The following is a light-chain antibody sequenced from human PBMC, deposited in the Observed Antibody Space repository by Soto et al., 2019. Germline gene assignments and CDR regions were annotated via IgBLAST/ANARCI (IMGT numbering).Light chain of an antibody. CDR1: QGISRF. CDR2: DVS. J-gene: IGKJ2*01. CDR3: QQYDTYYT. Sequence: AIQMTQSPFSFSACTGDSVTITRRASQGISRFFAWYQQTPGKAPTLLIYDVSRLESGVPSRLSGSGSGTEFTLTINSLQPDDFATYYCQQYDTYYTFGQGTKVDIK. V-gene: IGKV1-8*01.